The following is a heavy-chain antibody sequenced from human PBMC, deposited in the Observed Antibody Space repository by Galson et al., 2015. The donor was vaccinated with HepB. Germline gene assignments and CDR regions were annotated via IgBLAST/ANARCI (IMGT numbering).Heavy chain of an antibody. V-gene: IGHV1-46*04. D-gene: IGHD3-16*01. CDR1: GYTFTSYY. CDR3: ARDGYATSSPSTCRPFDY. CDR2: INPSGGST. Sequence: SVKVSCKASGYTFTSYYMHWVRQAPGQGLEWMGIINPSGGSTSYAQKLQGRVTMTRDTSTSTVYMELSSLRSEDTAVYYCARDGYATSSPSTCRPFDYWGQGTLVTVSS. J-gene: IGHJ4*02.